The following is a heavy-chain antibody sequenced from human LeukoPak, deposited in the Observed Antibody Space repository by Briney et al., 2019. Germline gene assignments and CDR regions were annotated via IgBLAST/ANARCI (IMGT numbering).Heavy chain of an antibody. J-gene: IGHJ4*02. CDR1: TFTFKRYA. CDR3: AKRGNGDYIDY. D-gene: IGHD4-17*01. V-gene: IGHV3-23*01. Sequence: GGSLRLSCAASTFTFKRYAMSWVRQAPGKGLEWVSAITGSGGTTYYADSVKGRFTIYRDNSKNTLYMQMNSLRAEDTAVYFCAKRGNGDYIDYWRQGTLVTVSP. CDR2: ITGSGGTT.